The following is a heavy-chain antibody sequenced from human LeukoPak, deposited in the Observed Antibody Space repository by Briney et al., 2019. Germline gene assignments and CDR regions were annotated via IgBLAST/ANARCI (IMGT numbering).Heavy chain of an antibody. J-gene: IGHJ5*02. CDR3: ARHALFCGGDCYLSWFDP. D-gene: IGHD2-21*02. CDR1: GYSFTSYW. V-gene: IGHV5-51*01. Sequence: GESLKISCKGSGYSFTSYWIVWVRQMPGKGLEWMGIIYPGDSDTRYSPSFQGQVTISADKSISTAYLQWSSLKASDTAMYYCARHALFCGGDCYLSWFDPWGQGTLVTVSS. CDR2: IYPGDSDT.